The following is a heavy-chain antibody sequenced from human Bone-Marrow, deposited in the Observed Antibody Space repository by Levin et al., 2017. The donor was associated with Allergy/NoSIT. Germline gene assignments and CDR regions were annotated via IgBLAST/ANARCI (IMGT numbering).Heavy chain of an antibody. CDR2: INHSGST. V-gene: IGHV4-34*01. J-gene: IGHJ4*02. Sequence: PSETLSLTCAVYGGSFSGYYWSWIRQPPGKGLEWIGEINHSGSTNYNPSLKSRVTISVDTSKNQFSLKLSSVTAADTAVYYCVSRGHYYDSSGYYYYFDYWGQGTLVTVSS. D-gene: IGHD3-22*01. CDR1: GGSFSGYY. CDR3: VSRGHYYDSSGYYYYFDY.